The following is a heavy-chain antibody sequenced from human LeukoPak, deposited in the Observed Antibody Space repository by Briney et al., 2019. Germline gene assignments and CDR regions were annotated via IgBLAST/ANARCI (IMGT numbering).Heavy chain of an antibody. Sequence: GASVKVSCKASGYTFTSYYMHWVRQAPGQGLEWMGIINPSGGSTSYAQKFQGRVTMTRDMSTSTVYMELSSLRSEDTAVYYCARAVTPKYRYGRSDAFDIWGQGTMVTVSS. CDR2: INPSGGST. V-gene: IGHV1-46*01. CDR3: ARAVTPKYRYGRSDAFDI. D-gene: IGHD5-18*01. CDR1: GYTFTSYY. J-gene: IGHJ3*02.